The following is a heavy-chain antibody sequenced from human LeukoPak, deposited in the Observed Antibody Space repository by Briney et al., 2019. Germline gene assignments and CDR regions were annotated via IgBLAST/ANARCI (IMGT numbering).Heavy chain of an antibody. CDR2: ISSSGSII. V-gene: IGHV3-11*04. CDR1: GFTFSDYY. D-gene: IGHD3-22*01. J-gene: IGHJ4*02. Sequence: PGGSLRLSCAASGFTFSDYYMTWIRQAPGKGLEWVSYISSSGSIIYYADSVKGRFIISRDNAKNSLYLQMNSLRAEDTAVYFCARVGYDSSGRFDYWCQGTLVTVSS. CDR3: ARVGYDSSGRFDY.